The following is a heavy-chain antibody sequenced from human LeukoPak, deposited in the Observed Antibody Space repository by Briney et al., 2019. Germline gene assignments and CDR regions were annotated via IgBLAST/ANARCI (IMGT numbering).Heavy chain of an antibody. Sequence: SETLSLTCTVSGGSISSYYWSWIRQPPGKGLEWIGYIYYSGSTNYNPSLKSRVTISVDTSKNQFSLKLSSVTAADTAVYYCASRGRFLEWLSTYGMDVWGQGTTVTVSS. J-gene: IGHJ6*02. CDR1: GGSISSYY. CDR2: IYYSGST. CDR3: ASRGRFLEWLSTYGMDV. V-gene: IGHV4-59*01. D-gene: IGHD3-3*01.